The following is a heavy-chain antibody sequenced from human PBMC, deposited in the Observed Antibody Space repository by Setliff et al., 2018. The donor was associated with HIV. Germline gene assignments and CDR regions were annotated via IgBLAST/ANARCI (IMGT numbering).Heavy chain of an antibody. CDR3: ARRASKASLDP. J-gene: IGHJ5*02. Sequence: GESLKISCKGSGYTFTSYWIGWVRQMPGKGLEWMGIIYPGDSDTRYSPSFQGRVTISADKSINTAYLQWSSLQASDTAMYYCARRASKASLDPWGQGTLVTVSS. CDR2: IYPGDSDT. V-gene: IGHV5-51*01. CDR1: GYTFTSYW.